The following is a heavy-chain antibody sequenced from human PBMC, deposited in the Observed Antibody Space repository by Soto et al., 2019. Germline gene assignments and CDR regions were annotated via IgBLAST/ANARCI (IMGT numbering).Heavy chain of an antibody. CDR2: TRNKANSYTT. Sequence: VQLVESGGGLVQPGGSLRLSCAASGFTFSDHYMDWVRQAPGKGLEWVGRTRNKANSYTTEYAASVKGRFTISRDDSKNSLYLQMNSLKTEDTAVYYCRTATYYYDSSGYHFDYWGQGTLVTVSS. V-gene: IGHV3-72*01. D-gene: IGHD3-22*01. CDR1: GFTFSDHY. CDR3: RTATYYYDSSGYHFDY. J-gene: IGHJ4*02.